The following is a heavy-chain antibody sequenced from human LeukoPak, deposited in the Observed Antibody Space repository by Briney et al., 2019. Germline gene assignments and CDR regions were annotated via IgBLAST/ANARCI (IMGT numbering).Heavy chain of an antibody. V-gene: IGHV4-59*01. CDR3: ARAGNTIFGVADI. CDR1: GGSISSYY. D-gene: IGHD3-3*01. Sequence: PSETLSLTCTVSGGSISSYYWSWIRQPPGKGLEWIGYIYYSGSTNYNPSLKSRVTISVDTSKNQFSLKLSSVTAADTAVYYCARAGNTIFGVADIWGQGTMVTVSS. CDR2: IYYSGST. J-gene: IGHJ3*02.